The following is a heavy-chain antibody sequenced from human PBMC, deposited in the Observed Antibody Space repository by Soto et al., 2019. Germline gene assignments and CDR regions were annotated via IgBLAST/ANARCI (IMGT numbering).Heavy chain of an antibody. J-gene: IGHJ4*02. CDR3: ARRSSSSWYSYFDY. D-gene: IGHD6-13*01. CDR2: IYYSGSS. CDR1: GGSISSGDYY. V-gene: IGHV4-31*03. Sequence: SETLSLTCTVSGGSISSGDYYWSWIRHHPGKGLDWIGCIYYSGSSYYNPSLKSRVTISVDTSKNQFSLKLSSVTAADTAVYYCARRSSSSWYSYFDYWGQGALVTVSS.